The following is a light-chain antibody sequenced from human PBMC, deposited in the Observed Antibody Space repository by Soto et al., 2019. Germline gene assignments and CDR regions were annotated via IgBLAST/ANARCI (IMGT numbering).Light chain of an antibody. V-gene: IGKV3-20*01. J-gene: IGKJ1*01. CDR3: QHYGYSLWT. CDR2: GVS. CDR1: QSLTSSY. Sequence: EIVLTQSPGTLSLSPGETATLCCRASQSLTSSYLAWYQQRPGQAPSLLIYGVSSRATGIPDRFSGSGSGTDFTLTITRLEPEDFAVYYCQHYGYSLWTFGQGTKVHIK.